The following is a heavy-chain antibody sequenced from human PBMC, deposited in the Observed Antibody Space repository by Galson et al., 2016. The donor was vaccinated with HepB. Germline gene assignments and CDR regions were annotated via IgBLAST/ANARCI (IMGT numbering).Heavy chain of an antibody. D-gene: IGHD1-14*01. J-gene: IGHJ4*02. Sequence: SLRLSCADSGFIFSSYEINWVRQAPGKGLEWVSYINSGGNIKYYADSVKGRFTISRDNAKNSVYLQMNSLRAEDTSVYYCATREDRDRGGGGQGTLGTVSS. CDR1: GFIFSSYE. CDR3: ATREDRDRGG. CDR2: INSGGNIK. V-gene: IGHV3-48*03.